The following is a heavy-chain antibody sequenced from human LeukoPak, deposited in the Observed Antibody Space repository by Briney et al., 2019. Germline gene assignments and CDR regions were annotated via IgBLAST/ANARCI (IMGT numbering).Heavy chain of an antibody. Sequence: SETLSLTCTVSGGSISSYYWSWIRQPPGKGLEWIGYIYYSGSTNYNPSLKSRVTISVDMSKNQFSLKLSSVTAADTAVYYCARVRRAGWLEYCFDYWGQGTLVTVSS. D-gene: IGHD6-19*01. CDR2: IYYSGST. CDR3: ARVRRAGWLEYCFDY. V-gene: IGHV4-59*01. J-gene: IGHJ4*02. CDR1: GGSISSYY.